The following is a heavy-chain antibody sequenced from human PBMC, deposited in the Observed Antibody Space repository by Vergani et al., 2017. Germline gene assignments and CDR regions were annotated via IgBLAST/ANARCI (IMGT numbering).Heavy chain of an antibody. CDR2: ISSSSSYI. CDR1: GFTFSSYS. D-gene: IGHD2-21*02. V-gene: IGHV3-21*04. Sequence: EVQLVESGGGLVKPGGSLRLSCAASGFTFSSYSMNWVRQAPGKGLEWVSSISSSSSYIYYADSVKGRFTISRDNAKHSRYLQMNSLRAEETAVYYGAKEFRGIVVVTARGEEIDPWGQGTLVTVSS. CDR3: AKEFRGIVVVTARGEEIDP. J-gene: IGHJ5*02.